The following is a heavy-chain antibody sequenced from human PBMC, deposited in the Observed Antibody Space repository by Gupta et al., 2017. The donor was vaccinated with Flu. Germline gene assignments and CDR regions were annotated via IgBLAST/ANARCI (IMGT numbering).Heavy chain of an antibody. D-gene: IGHD6-19*01. Sequence: QVQLQESGPGLVKPSQTLSLTCTVSGGSISSGSYYWSWIRQPAGKGLEWIGRIYTSGSTNYNPSLKSRVTISVDTSKNQFSLKLSSVTAADTAVYYCARGGQWLVSNWFDPWGQGTRVTVSS. J-gene: IGHJ5*02. CDR1: GGSISSGSYY. CDR2: IYTSGST. V-gene: IGHV4-61*02. CDR3: ARGGQWLVSNWFDP.